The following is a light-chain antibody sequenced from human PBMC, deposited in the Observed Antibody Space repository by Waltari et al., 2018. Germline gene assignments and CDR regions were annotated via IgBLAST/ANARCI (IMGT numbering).Light chain of an antibody. Sequence: DIQMTQSPSTLSASVGDRVTIACRASQSIGSWLAWYQQRPGKAPKLLIYKASTLHSGVPSRFSGSGSWTEFTLTISSLQPYDFATYYCQQYDDYSRTFGQGTKVEVK. CDR2: KAS. V-gene: IGKV1-5*03. J-gene: IGKJ1*01. CDR3: QQYDDYSRT. CDR1: QSIGSW.